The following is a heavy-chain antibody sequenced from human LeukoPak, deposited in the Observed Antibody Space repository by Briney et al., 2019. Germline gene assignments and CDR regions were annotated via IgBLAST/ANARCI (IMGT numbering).Heavy chain of an antibody. V-gene: IGHV3-11*04. Sequence: PGGSLRLSCAASGFTFSDYYMSWIRQAPGKGLEWVSYISSSGSTIYYADSVKGRFTISRDNAKNSLYLQMNSLRAEDTAVYYCASRSILLWTIDYWGQGTLVTVSS. CDR3: ASRSILLWTIDY. CDR2: ISSSGSTI. D-gene: IGHD5-18*01. CDR1: GFTFSDYY. J-gene: IGHJ4*02.